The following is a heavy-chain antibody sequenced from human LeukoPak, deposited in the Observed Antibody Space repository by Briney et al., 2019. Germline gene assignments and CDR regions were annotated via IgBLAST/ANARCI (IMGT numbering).Heavy chain of an antibody. CDR3: TRDIGASGI. J-gene: IGHJ3*02. CDR1: GFTLSSYW. D-gene: IGHD1-26*01. Sequence: GGSLRLSCAASGFTLSSYWMSWVRQAPGKGLEWVANIKQVGSEKYYVDSVKGRFTISRDNAKNSLYVQRNSLRAEDTAVYYFTRDIGASGIWGQGTMVTVSS. CDR2: IKQVGSEK. V-gene: IGHV3-7*01.